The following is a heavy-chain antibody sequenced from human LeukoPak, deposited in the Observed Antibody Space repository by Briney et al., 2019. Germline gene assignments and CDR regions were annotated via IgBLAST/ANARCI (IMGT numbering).Heavy chain of an antibody. CDR3: ARGYCSSTSCYSMDHWFDP. CDR1: GGTFSSYA. V-gene: IGHV1-69*01. Sequence: SVKVSCKASGGTFSSYAISWVRQAPGQGLEWMGGIIPIFGTANYAQKFQGRVTITADESTSTAYMELSSLRSEDTAVYYCARGYCSSTSCYSMDHWFDPWGQGTLVTISS. CDR2: IIPIFGTA. D-gene: IGHD2-2*02. J-gene: IGHJ5*02.